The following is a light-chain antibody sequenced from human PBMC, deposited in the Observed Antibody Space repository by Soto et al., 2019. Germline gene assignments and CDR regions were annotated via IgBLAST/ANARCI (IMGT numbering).Light chain of an antibody. CDR1: QSVNTW. CDR2: DAS. Sequence: IQMTQSPCTLSASVGDRVTVTCRASQSVNTWLAWYQQKPGKAPQLLIYDASSLDGGVPSRFSGAQSGTEFNLTISSLQSEDFGTYYCQEYKTYSFGGGTKVDIK. J-gene: IGKJ4*01. CDR3: QEYKTYS. V-gene: IGKV1-5*01.